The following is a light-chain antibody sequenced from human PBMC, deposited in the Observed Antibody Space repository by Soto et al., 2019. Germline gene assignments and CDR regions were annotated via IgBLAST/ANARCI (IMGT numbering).Light chain of an antibody. Sequence: EIVLTQSPGTLSLSPGDRATLSCSASQTVSSNFLAWYQQRPAQAPRLLIHGASTRATGITDRFSGSVSGTDFTLIISRLEPEDFAVYYCQQRSSCPLTFGGGTKVDIK. CDR2: GAS. J-gene: IGKJ4*01. CDR3: QQRSSCPLT. CDR1: QTVSSNF. V-gene: IGKV3-20*01.